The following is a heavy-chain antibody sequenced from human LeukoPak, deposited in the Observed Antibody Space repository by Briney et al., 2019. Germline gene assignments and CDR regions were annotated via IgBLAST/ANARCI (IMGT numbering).Heavy chain of an antibody. CDR3: ARGRGYCSSTSCYYNWFDP. J-gene: IGHJ5*02. CDR2: INHSGST. V-gene: IGHV4-34*01. CDR1: GGSFGGYY. Sequence: SETLSLTCAVYGGSFGGYYWSWIRQPPGKGLEWIGEINHSGSTNYNPSLKSRVTISVDTSKNQFSLKLSSVTAADTAVYYCARGRGYCSSTSCYYNWFDPWGQGTLVTVSS. D-gene: IGHD2-2*01.